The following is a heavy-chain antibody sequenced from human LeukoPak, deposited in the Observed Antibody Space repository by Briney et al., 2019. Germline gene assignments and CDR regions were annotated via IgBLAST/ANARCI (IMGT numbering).Heavy chain of an antibody. CDR1: GFTFSNYA. CDR3: AKDSNYGSDYYFDY. V-gene: IGHV3-23*01. CDR2: ISGGGSTT. Sequence: GGSLRLSCAASGFTFSNYAMSWVRQAPGKGLEWVSAISGGGSTTYYAGSVKGRFTISRDNSKNTLYLQMSSLRAEDTALYYCAKDSNYGSDYYFDYWGQGTLVTVSS. J-gene: IGHJ4*02. D-gene: IGHD3-10*01.